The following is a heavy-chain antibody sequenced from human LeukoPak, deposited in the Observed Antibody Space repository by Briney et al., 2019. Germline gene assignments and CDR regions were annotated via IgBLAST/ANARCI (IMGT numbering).Heavy chain of an antibody. J-gene: IGHJ4*02. CDR2: ISSSSSYI. CDR1: GFTFSSYS. D-gene: IGHD6-13*01. V-gene: IGHV3-21*01. Sequence: GGSLRLSCAASGFTFSSYSMNWVRQAPGKGLEWVSSISSSSSYIYYVDSVKGRFTISRDNAKNSLYLQMNSLRAEDTAVYYCARSSGIAAAGTPYWGQGTLVTVSS. CDR3: ARSSGIAAAGTPY.